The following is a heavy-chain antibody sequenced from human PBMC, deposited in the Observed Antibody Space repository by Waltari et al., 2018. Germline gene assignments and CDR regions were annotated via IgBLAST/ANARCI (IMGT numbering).Heavy chain of an antibody. CDR2: IIPIFGTA. Sequence: QVQLVQSGAEVKKPGSSVKVSCKASGGTFSSYAISWVRQAPGQGLEWMGRIIPIFGTANYAQKFQGRVTITADKSTSTAYMELSSLRSEDTAVYYCARDRGIAAAGTNWFDPWGQGTLVTVSS. CDR3: ARDRGIAAAGTNWFDP. D-gene: IGHD6-13*01. CDR1: GGTFSSYA. J-gene: IGHJ5*02. V-gene: IGHV1-69*08.